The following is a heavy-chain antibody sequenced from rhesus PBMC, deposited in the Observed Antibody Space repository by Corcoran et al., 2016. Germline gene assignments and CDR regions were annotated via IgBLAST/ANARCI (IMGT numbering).Heavy chain of an antibody. CDR1: GFTFSSYG. V-gene: IGHV3S5*01. Sequence: EVQLVETGGGLVQPGGSLKLSCAASGFTFSSYGMSWVRQAPGKGLEWVSAINSGWGNTYYAASVKGRFTISRDNSKNTLSLQMNSLRAEDTAVYYCAKAEDDYGYYYTADYFDYWGQGVLVTVSS. CDR2: INSGWGNT. D-gene: IGHD3-9*01. CDR3: AKAEDDYGYYYTADYFDY. J-gene: IGHJ4*01.